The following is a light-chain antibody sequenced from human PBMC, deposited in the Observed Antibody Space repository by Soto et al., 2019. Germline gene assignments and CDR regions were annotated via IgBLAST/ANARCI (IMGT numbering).Light chain of an antibody. J-gene: IGLJ1*01. Sequence: QSVLTQPPSVSEAPRQRVTISCSGSSSNIGNNAVNWYQQLPGKAPKLLIYYDDLLPSGVSDRFSGSKSGTSASLAISGLQSEDEADYYGAAWYDSLNGDVFGTGTKLTVL. CDR1: SSNIGNNA. CDR2: YDD. CDR3: AAWYDSLNGDV. V-gene: IGLV1-36*01.